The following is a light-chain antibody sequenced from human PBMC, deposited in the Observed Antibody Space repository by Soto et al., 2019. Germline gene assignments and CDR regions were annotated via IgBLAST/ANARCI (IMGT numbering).Light chain of an antibody. CDR2: DYN. CDR1: SSNIGNNY. J-gene: IGLJ2*01. CDR3: STWDTSLSDGSVV. Sequence: QSVLTQPPSVSAAPGQKVTITCSGSSSNIGNNYVSWYQQLPGTAPKLLIYDYNKRPSGIPDRFSGSKSGTSATLGITRLQTGDEADYYSSTWDTSLSDGSVVFGGGTKLTVL. V-gene: IGLV1-51*01.